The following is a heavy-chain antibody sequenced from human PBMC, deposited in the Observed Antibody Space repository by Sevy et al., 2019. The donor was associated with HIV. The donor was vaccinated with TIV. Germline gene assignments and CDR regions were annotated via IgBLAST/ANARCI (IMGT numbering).Heavy chain of an antibody. Sequence: ASVKVSCKASGGTFTTSGISWVRQVPGQGLEWMGGIIPTLGTTNYAQRFQYRVTITADESTKTAYMELSSLRSEDTAVYYCARGGGNGWYYFDYWGQATSVTVSS. CDR1: GGTFTTSG. V-gene: IGHV1-69*13. D-gene: IGHD6-19*01. CDR3: ARGGGNGWYYFDY. J-gene: IGHJ4*02. CDR2: IIPTLGTT.